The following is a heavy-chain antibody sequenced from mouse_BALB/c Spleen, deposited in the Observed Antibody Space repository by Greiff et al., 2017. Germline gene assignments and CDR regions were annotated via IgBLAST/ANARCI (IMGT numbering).Heavy chain of an antibody. D-gene: IGHD4-1*02. CDR1: GFNIKDTY. CDR3: ARREVPTGTDAMDY. Sequence: VQLQQSGAELVKPGASVKLSCTASGFNIKDTYMHWVKQRPEQGLEWIGRIDPANGNTKYDPKFQGKATITADTSSNTAYLQLSSLTSEDTAVYYCARREVPTGTDAMDYWGQGTSVTVSS. J-gene: IGHJ4*01. CDR2: IDPANGNT. V-gene: IGHV14-3*02.